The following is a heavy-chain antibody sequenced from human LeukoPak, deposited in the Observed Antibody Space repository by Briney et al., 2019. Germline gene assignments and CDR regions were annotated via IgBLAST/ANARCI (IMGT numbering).Heavy chain of an antibody. J-gene: IGHJ4*02. V-gene: IGHV4-4*02. CDR1: GGSISSSNW. Sequence: KASETLSLTCAVSGGSISSSNWWSWVRQPPGKGLEWIGEIYHSGSTNYNPSLKSRVTISVDTSKNQFSLKLSSVTAADTAVYYCARPPRGNWNPGGFDYWGQGTLVTVSS. D-gene: IGHD1-1*01. CDR2: IYHSGST. CDR3: ARPPRGNWNPGGFDY.